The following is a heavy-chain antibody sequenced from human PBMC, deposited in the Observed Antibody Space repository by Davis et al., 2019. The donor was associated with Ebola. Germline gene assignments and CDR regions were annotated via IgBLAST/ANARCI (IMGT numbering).Heavy chain of an antibody. CDR1: GGSISNYY. Sequence: MPSETLSLTCTVPGGSISNYYLTWVRQPPGKGLEWIGYIYYSGSTYYNPSLKSRVTISVDTSKNHFSLKLNSVTAADTAVYYCARRGYSGYHDYWGQGTLVAVSS. CDR2: IYYSGST. V-gene: IGHV4-59*08. J-gene: IGHJ4*02. CDR3: ARRGYSGYHDY. D-gene: IGHD5-12*01.